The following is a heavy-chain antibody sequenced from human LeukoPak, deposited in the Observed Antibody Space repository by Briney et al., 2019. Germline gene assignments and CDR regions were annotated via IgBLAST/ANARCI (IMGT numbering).Heavy chain of an antibody. J-gene: IGHJ4*02. D-gene: IGHD2-2*01. CDR3: ARRLKPHCSSTRCPSTYFDY. CDR1: GGSFSGYY. CDR2: INHSGST. Sequence: SETLSLTCAVYGGSFSGYYWSWIRQPPGEGLEWIGEINHSGSTNYNPSLKSRVTISVDTSKNQFSLKLSSVTAADTAVYYCARRLKPHCSSTRCPSTYFDYWGQGTLVTVSS. V-gene: IGHV4-34*01.